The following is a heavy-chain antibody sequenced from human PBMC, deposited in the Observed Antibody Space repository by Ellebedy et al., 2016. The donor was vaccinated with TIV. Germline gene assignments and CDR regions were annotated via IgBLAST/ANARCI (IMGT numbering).Heavy chain of an antibody. CDR1: GFTFSDHY. J-gene: IGHJ3*02. V-gene: IGHV3-72*01. CDR2: IRSKAYGGTT. Sequence: GESLKISCAASGFTFSDHYMDWVRQAPGKGLEWVGFIRSKAYGGTTEYAASVKGRFTISRDDSKNSLYLQMNSLKTEDTAVYYCARVIPTGDAFDIWGQGTMVTVSS. D-gene: IGHD1-14*01. CDR3: ARVIPTGDAFDI.